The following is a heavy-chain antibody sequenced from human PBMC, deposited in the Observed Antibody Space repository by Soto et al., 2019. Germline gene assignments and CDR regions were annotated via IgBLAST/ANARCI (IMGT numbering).Heavy chain of an antibody. D-gene: IGHD2-2*01. CDR2: IIPIVGTV. CDR3: AIVVILVPTASTHYCYDMDV. V-gene: IGHV1-69*01. Sequence: QVQLVQSGAEVRKPGSSVTVSCKASGGTFSNYAISWVRQAPGQGLEWMGGIIPIVGTVSYAQKFQGRVTITADEPTTTAYMELRSLRFEDTAVYYWAIVVILVPTASTHYCYDMDVWGPGTTVTVSS. J-gene: IGHJ6*02. CDR1: GGTFSNYA.